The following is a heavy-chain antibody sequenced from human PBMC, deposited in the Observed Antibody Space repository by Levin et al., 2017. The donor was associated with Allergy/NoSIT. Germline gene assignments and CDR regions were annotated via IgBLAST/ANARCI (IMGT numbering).Heavy chain of an antibody. D-gene: IGHD4-17*01. J-gene: IGHJ4*01. CDR2: ISWNSGSI. CDR3: ATLGTTVTF. Sequence: GGSLRLSCAASGFTFDDYAMHWVRQAPGKGLEWVSGISWNSGSIGYADSVKGRFTISRDNAKNSLYLQMNSLRAEDTALYYCATLGTTVTFWGHGTLVTVSS. CDR1: GFTFDDYA. V-gene: IGHV3-9*01.